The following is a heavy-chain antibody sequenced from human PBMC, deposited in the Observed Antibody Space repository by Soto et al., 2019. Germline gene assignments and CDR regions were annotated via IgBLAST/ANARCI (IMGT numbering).Heavy chain of an antibody. V-gene: IGHV4-39*01. CDR1: GGSITNTSYY. J-gene: IGHJ5*02. Sequence: PSETLSLTCTVSGGSITNTSYYWGWIRQPPGKGLEWIGNIYYTGSTYYNPSLKGRLTISVDTSKNQFSLKLSSVTAADTAAYYCARLVKVVVVAPFDNWGQGTLVTVSS. CDR3: ARLVKVVVVAPFDN. CDR2: IYYTGST. D-gene: IGHD2-15*01.